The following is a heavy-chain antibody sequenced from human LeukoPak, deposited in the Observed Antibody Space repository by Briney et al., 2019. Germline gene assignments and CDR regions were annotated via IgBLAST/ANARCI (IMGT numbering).Heavy chain of an antibody. V-gene: IGHV1-18*01. Sequence: ASVKVSFKSSGYTFPNYGISWVRQAPGQGLEWMGWISAYNGNTNYAQKLQGRVTMSTDTSTNTGYMELRSLRSDDTAVYYCARVHSDYVFDYWGQGTLVTVSS. D-gene: IGHD4-11*01. CDR1: GYTFPNYG. CDR3: ARVHSDYVFDY. J-gene: IGHJ4*02. CDR2: ISAYNGNT.